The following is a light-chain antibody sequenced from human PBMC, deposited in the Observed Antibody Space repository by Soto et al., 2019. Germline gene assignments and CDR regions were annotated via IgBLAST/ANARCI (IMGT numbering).Light chain of an antibody. CDR3: QQYNNWPLT. J-gene: IGKJ1*01. V-gene: IGKV3-20*01. Sequence: IGLTQSPGTLSLSPGERATLSCRASQSVSRAFFAWYQKKPGQPLRLLIYATASRATGIPDRFSGSGSATDFTLTISRLEPEDFAVYYCQQYNNWPLTCGQGTKVEIK. CDR2: ATA. CDR1: QSVSRAF.